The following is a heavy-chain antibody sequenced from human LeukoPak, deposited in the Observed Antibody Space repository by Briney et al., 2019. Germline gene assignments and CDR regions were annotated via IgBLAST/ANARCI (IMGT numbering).Heavy chain of an antibody. CDR2: INPNSGGT. D-gene: IGHD4-23*01. CDR3: ARDYGGNSVPGFDY. Sequence: ASVKVSCKASGYTFTGYYMHWVRQAPGQGLEWMGWINPNSGGTNYAQKFQGRVTMTRDTSISTAYMELSRLRSGDTAVYYCARDYGGNSVPGFDYWGQGTLVTVSS. CDR1: GYTFTGYY. J-gene: IGHJ4*02. V-gene: IGHV1-2*02.